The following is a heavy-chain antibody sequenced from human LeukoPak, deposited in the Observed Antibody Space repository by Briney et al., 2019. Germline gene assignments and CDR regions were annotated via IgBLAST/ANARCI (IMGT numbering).Heavy chain of an antibody. CDR3: ARKSPTADAFDI. CDR2: INTKSGTP. CDR1: GYSFSSNA. V-gene: IGHV7-4-1*02. D-gene: IGHD4-11*01. J-gene: IGHJ3*02. Sequence: ASVKVSCKASGYSFSSNAINWVRQAPGQGLEWMGWINTKSGTPSYAQGFTGRFIFSLDISVSTAYLQISSLKAEDSAIYYYARKSPTADAFDIWGKGTMVTVSS.